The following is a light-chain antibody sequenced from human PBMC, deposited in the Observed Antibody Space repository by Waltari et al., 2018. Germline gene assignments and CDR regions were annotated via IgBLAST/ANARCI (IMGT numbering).Light chain of an antibody. CDR1: SSDVGGYIY. V-gene: IGLV2-8*01. J-gene: IGLJ2*01. Sequence: QSALTQPPPASGSPGQSVTISCTGTSSDVGGYIYVSWYQQHPGKAPKVMIFEVSKRPSGVPERFSGSKAGNTASLTVSGLQAEEEADYFCSSCAGSDNPIVVFGGGTKLIVL. CDR2: EVS. CDR3: SSCAGSDNPIVV.